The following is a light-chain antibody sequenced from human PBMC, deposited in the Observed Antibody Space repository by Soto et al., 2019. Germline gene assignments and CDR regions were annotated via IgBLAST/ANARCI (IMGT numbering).Light chain of an antibody. Sequence: DIQMTQSPSSLSASVGDRVTITCRASQSISSYLNWLQQKPGKAPKLLIYAASSLQSGVPSRFSGRGSGTDFTLTISSLQPEDFATYYCQQSYSTPWTFGQGTKVEIK. CDR2: AAS. J-gene: IGKJ1*01. CDR3: QQSYSTPWT. CDR1: QSISSY. V-gene: IGKV1-39*01.